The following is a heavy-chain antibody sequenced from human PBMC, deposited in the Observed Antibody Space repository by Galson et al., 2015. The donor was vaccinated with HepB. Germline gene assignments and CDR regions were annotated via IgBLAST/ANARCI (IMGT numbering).Heavy chain of an antibody. CDR2: IRSKAYGGTT. D-gene: IGHD5-12*01. CDR3: TGDRKGGYGPFDY. Sequence: SLRLPCAASGFTFGDYTMSWFRQAPGKGLEWVGSIRSKAYGGTTEYVASVKRRFTISRHDSKSIAYLQINSLKTEDTAVYYCTGDRKGGYGPFDYWGQGNLVTVSS. V-gene: IGHV3-49*03. J-gene: IGHJ4*02. CDR1: GFTFGDYT.